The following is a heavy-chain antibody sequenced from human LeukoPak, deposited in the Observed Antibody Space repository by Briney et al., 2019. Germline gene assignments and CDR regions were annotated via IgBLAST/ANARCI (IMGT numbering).Heavy chain of an antibody. CDR3: ARGEGTVTTH. Sequence: PSETLSLTYAVSGGPFSGYYWTWIRHPPGKGLEWIGEINHSGSANYNPSLMSQVTISLDTSKNHISLNLSSVTAAHTAVYYCARGEGTVTTHWGEGTLVTVSS. V-gene: IGHV4-34*01. CDR2: INHSGSA. D-gene: IGHD4-11*01. CDR1: GGPFSGYY. J-gene: IGHJ4*02.